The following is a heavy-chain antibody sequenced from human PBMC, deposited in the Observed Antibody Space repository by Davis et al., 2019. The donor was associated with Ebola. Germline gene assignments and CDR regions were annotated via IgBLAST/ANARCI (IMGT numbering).Heavy chain of an antibody. CDR3: ASLRRTITGMDDGFDI. Sequence: GESLKISCKDSGNSFTSHWIGWVRQMPGKGLAWMGIIYTGDSDTRYSPSFRGQVTISADKSMKTAFLQWSSLKAWDSGMYYCASLRRTITGMDDGFDIWGQGTMVTVSS. CDR1: GNSFTSHW. J-gene: IGHJ3*02. CDR2: IYTGDSDT. V-gene: IGHV5-51*01. D-gene: IGHD2-8*02.